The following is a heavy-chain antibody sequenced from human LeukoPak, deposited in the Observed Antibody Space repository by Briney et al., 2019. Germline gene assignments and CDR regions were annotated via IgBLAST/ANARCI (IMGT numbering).Heavy chain of an antibody. J-gene: IGHJ4*02. CDR2: ISAYNGNT. CDR3: ARTLREYSGSYYLFDY. D-gene: IGHD1-26*01. V-gene: IGHV1-18*01. Sequence: ASVKVSCKASGYTFTSYGLSWMRQAPGQGLEWMGWISAYNGNTNYAQKFQGRVTITRNTSISTAYMELSSPRSEDTAVYYCARTLREYSGSYYLFDYWGQGTLVTVSS. CDR1: GYTFTSYG.